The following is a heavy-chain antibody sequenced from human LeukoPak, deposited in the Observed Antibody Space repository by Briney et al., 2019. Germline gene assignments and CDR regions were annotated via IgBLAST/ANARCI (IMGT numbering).Heavy chain of an antibody. J-gene: IGHJ6*03. Sequence: PGGSLRLSCRASGFTFRDYYMSWIRQAPGKGLEWVSYISSSGSIIYYADSVKGRFTISRDNARNSLYLQMNSLRAEDTAVYYCARYPAAIQVYYYYMDVWGKGTTVTVSS. D-gene: IGHD2-2*01. CDR2: ISSSGSII. CDR3: ARYPAAIQVYYYYMDV. CDR1: GFTFRDYY. V-gene: IGHV3-11*01.